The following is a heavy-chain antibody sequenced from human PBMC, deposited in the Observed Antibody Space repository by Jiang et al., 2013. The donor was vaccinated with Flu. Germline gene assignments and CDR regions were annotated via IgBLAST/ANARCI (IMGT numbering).Heavy chain of an antibody. J-gene: IGHJ6*02. V-gene: IGHV1-18*01. D-gene: IGHD1-26*01. CDR1: GYTFTSYG. CDR3: AREREAVRAYYYYGMDV. CDR2: ISAYNGNT. Sequence: CGAEVKKPGASVKASCKASGYTFTSYGISWVRQAPGQGLEWMGWISAYNGNTNYAQKLQGRVTMTTDTSTSTAYMELRSLRSDDTAVYYCAREREAVRAYYYYGMDVWGQGTTVTVSS.